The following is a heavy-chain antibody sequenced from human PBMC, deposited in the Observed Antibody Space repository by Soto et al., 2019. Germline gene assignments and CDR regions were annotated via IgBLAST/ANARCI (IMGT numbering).Heavy chain of an antibody. CDR2: IYYSGST. D-gene: IGHD3-22*01. J-gene: IGHJ5*02. Sequence: QVQLQESGPGLVKPSQTLSLTCTVSGGSISSGGYYWSWIRQHPGQGLEWIGYIYYSGSTYYNPSRKSRVTISVDTSKNQFSLKLSSVTAADTAVYYCARTSYDSSGTAADPWGQGTLVTVSS. CDR3: ARTSYDSSGTAADP. V-gene: IGHV4-31*03. CDR1: GGSISSGGYY.